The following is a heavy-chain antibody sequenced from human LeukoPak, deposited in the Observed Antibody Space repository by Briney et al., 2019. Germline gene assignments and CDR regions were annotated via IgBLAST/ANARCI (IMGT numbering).Heavy chain of an antibody. D-gene: IGHD3-9*01. J-gene: IGHJ4*02. Sequence: GGPLRLSCAASGFTFSDYYMSWIRQAPGKGLEWVSYISSSGSTIYYADSVKGRFTISRDNAKNSLYLQMNSLRAEDTAVYYCARSSYYDILTGYYKEYYFDYWGQGTLVTVSS. V-gene: IGHV3-11*01. CDR1: GFTFSDYY. CDR2: ISSSGSTI. CDR3: ARSSYYDILTGYYKEYYFDY.